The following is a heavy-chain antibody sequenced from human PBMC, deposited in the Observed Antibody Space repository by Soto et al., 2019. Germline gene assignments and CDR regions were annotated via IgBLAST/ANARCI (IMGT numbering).Heavy chain of an antibody. V-gene: IGHV4-4*02. J-gene: IGHJ4*02. CDR3: ARSFGWYAIDH. Sequence: QMQLQESGPGLVKPSETLSLICTVSSGSISSEQRWSWVRQPPGKGLEWIGEIHHSGSTNENPSLKRPVTMASSKAQNPVPLKLNSVTAADTAVYFCARSFGWYAIDHWGQGTLVIVSS. CDR2: IHHSGST. D-gene: IGHD6-19*01. CDR1: SGSISSEQR.